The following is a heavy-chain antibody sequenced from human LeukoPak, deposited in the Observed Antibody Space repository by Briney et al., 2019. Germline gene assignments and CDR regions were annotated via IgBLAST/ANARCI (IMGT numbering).Heavy chain of an antibody. Sequence: GGSLRLSCAASGFTFSSYSMNWVRQAPGKGLEWVSSISSSSSYIYYADSVKGRFTISRDNAKDSLYLQMKSLRAEDTAVYYCARDGEGAVVPAAIGWYFDLWGRGTLVTVSS. V-gene: IGHV3-21*01. CDR2: ISSSSSYI. CDR1: GFTFSSYS. D-gene: IGHD2-2*01. CDR3: ARDGEGAVVPAAIGWYFDL. J-gene: IGHJ2*01.